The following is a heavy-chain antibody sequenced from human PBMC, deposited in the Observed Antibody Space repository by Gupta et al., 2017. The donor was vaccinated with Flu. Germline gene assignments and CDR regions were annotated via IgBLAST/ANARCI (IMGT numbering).Heavy chain of an antibody. V-gene: IGHV3-73*01. CDR1: GFTFSGST. CDR3: TRGMDGGWLDP. Sequence: ELQLVESGGGLVQPGGSLKLPCAASGFTFSGSTMHWVRQASGKGLGWVRRIRSKVRSYATAKAASVKGSFTISRDETKNTQYLQMKRVQTENTTLYYWTRGMDGGWLDPRDQGTL. J-gene: IGHJ5*02. CDR2: IRSKVRSYAT. D-gene: IGHD3/OR15-3a*01.